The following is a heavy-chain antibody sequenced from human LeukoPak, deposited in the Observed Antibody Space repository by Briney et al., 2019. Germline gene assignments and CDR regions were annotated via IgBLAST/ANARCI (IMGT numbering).Heavy chain of an antibody. CDR2: IKQDGSEK. CDR3: ARAAIPDPNFWSGYYTDYFDY. CDR1: GFTFSSYW. J-gene: IGHJ4*02. D-gene: IGHD3-3*01. Sequence: GGSLRLSCAAPGFTFSSYWMSWVRQAPGKGLEWVANIKQDGSEKYYVDSVKGRFTISRDNAKNSLYLQMNSLRAEDTAVYYCARAAIPDPNFWSGYYTDYFDYWSQGTLVTVSS. V-gene: IGHV3-7*01.